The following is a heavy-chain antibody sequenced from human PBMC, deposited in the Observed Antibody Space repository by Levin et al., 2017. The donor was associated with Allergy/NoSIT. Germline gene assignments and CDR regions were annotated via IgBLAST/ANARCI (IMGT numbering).Heavy chain of an antibody. CDR1: GGTFSSYA. CDR2: IIPIFGTA. D-gene: IGHD3-10*01. V-gene: IGHV1-69*13. J-gene: IGHJ4*02. CDR3: ARVGDVWFGIDGD. Sequence: APVKVSCKASGGTFSSYAISWVRQAPGQGLEWMGGIIPIFGTANYAQKFQGRVTITADESTSTAYMELSSLRSEDTAVYYCARVGDVWFGIDGDWGQGTLVTVSS.